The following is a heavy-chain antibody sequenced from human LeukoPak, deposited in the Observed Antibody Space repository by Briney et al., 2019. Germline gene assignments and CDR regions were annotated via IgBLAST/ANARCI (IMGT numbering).Heavy chain of an antibody. CDR3: ASGYSGAYSAWFDP. J-gene: IGHJ5*02. CDR1: GGSISNNNYF. Sequence: PSETLSLTCAVSGGSISNNNYFCGWIRQPPGKGLEWIGSLYYSSNTYYNPSLESRVTISVDMSKNQFSLRLNSVTAAGTAVYYCASGYSGAYSAWFDPWGQGTLVTVSS. CDR2: LYYSSNT. V-gene: IGHV4-39*01. D-gene: IGHD1-26*01.